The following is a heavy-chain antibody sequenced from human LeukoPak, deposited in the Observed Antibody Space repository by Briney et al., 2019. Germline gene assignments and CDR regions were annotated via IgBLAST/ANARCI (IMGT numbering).Heavy chain of an antibody. CDR3: AKDRGGGWYRDDAFDI. CDR1: KFTLSTLW. V-gene: IGHV3-7*01. D-gene: IGHD6-19*01. CDR2: IMQDGSDK. Sequence: TGRCMRLSCPASKFTLSTLWTSWVSPAPGKWLEWVANIMQDGSDKYNVASLKGRFTISRDNSKNTLYLHMNSLRAEDTAVYYCAKDRGGGWYRDDAFDIWGQGTMVTVSS. J-gene: IGHJ3*02.